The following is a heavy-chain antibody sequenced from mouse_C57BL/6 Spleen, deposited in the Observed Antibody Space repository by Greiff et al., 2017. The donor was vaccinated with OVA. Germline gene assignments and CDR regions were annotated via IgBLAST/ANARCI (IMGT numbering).Heavy chain of an antibody. CDR3: TRDDGYYPPWFAY. Sequence: LVESGAELVRPGASVTLSCKASGYTFTDYEMHWVKQTPVHGLEWIGAIDPETGGTAYNQKFKGKAILTADKSSSTAYMELRSLTSEDSAVYYCTRDDGYYPPWFAYWGQGTLVTVSA. J-gene: IGHJ3*01. CDR2: IDPETGGT. CDR1: GYTFTDYE. D-gene: IGHD2-3*01. V-gene: IGHV1-15*01.